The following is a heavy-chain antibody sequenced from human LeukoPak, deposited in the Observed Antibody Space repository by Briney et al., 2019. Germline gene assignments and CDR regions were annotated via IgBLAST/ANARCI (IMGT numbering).Heavy chain of an antibody. CDR1: GGTFSSYA. CDR3: ARGRIAAAGKGYFDY. D-gene: IGHD6-13*01. CDR2: IIPIFGTA. Sequence: TVTVSCKASGGTFSSYAISWVRQAPGQELEWMGGIIPIFGTANYAQKFQGRVTINADESTSTAYMELSSLRSEDTAVYYCARGRIAAAGKGYFDYWGQGTLVTVSS. V-gene: IGHV1-69*13. J-gene: IGHJ4*02.